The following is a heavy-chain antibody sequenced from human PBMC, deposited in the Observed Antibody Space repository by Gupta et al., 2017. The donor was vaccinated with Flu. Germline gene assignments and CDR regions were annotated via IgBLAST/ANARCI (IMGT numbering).Heavy chain of an antibody. CDR3: ATTTVTSYYYGMDV. Sequence: KVSCKASGYTFTGYYMHWVRQAPGQGLEWMGWINPNSGGTNYAQKFQGRVTMTRDTSISTAYMELSRLRSDDTAVYYCATTTVTSYYYGMDVWGQGTTVTVSS. CDR1: GYTFTGYY. V-gene: IGHV1-2*02. D-gene: IGHD4-17*01. J-gene: IGHJ6*02. CDR2: INPNSGGT.